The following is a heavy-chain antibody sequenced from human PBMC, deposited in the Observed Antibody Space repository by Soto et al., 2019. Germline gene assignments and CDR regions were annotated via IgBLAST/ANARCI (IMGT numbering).Heavy chain of an antibody. Sequence: SQTLSLTWTVSPSSISSGNYYWCRIHQPPANGLEWIGYIYYSGSTYYNPSLKSRVTISVDASKNQFSLKLSSVTAADTAVYYCARVGGYGATTIDYWGQGALVTVS. CDR3: ARVGGYGATTIDY. CDR1: PSSISSGNYY. V-gene: IGHV4-30-4*01. D-gene: IGHD3-10*01. CDR2: IYYSGST. J-gene: IGHJ4*02.